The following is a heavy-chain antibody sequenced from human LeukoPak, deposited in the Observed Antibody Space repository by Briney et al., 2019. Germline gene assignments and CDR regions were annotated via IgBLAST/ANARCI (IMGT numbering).Heavy chain of an antibody. V-gene: IGHV3-7*03. CDR2: IKLDGSEK. CDR3: AKDYGDYAGYFDY. Sequence: GGSLRLSCVASGFTFGKYWMSWVRQAPGKGLEWVANIKLDGSEKNYVDSVKGRFTISRDNTKNTLYLQMNSLRAEDTAVYYCAKDYGDYAGYFDYWGQGTLVTVSS. J-gene: IGHJ4*02. D-gene: IGHD4-17*01. CDR1: GFTFGKYW.